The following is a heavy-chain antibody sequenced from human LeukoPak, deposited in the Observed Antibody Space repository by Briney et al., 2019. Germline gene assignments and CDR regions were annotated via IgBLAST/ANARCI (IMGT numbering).Heavy chain of an antibody. Sequence: SETLSLTCTVSGGSISSSDHYWGWIRQPPGKGLEWIGYIYHSGSTYYNPSLKSRVTISVDRSKNQFSLKLSSVTAADTAVYYCAREYYYDSSGYYSNWFDPWGQGTLVTVSS. CDR1: GGSISSSDHY. CDR3: AREYYYDSSGYYSNWFDP. J-gene: IGHJ5*02. V-gene: IGHV4-30-2*01. CDR2: IYHSGST. D-gene: IGHD3-22*01.